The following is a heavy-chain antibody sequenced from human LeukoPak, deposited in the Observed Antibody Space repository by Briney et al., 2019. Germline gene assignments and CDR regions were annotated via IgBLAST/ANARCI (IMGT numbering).Heavy chain of an antibody. V-gene: IGHV4-39*07. Sequence: SETLSLTCTVSGGSISSYYWGWIRQPPGKGLEWIGSIYYSGSTYYNPSLKSRVTISVDTSKNQFSLKLSSVTAADTAVYYCARLGHPIVGSVIDYWGQGTLVTVSS. CDR3: ARLGHPIVGSVIDY. D-gene: IGHD1-26*01. CDR1: GGSISSYY. J-gene: IGHJ4*02. CDR2: IYYSGST.